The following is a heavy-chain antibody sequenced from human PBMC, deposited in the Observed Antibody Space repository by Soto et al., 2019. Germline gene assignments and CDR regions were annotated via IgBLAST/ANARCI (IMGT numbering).Heavy chain of an antibody. Sequence: QVQLVESGGGLVKPGGSLRLSCAASGFTFSDYYMNWIRQAPGKGLEWVSYISTTGSSTHYADSVKGRFTLSRENAKNSPYLQMNSLRAEDTAIYYCAIGRYSTVWYYFDYWGQGSLVTVSS. V-gene: IGHV3-11*01. CDR2: ISTTGSST. D-gene: IGHD6-19*01. CDR1: GFTFSDYY. J-gene: IGHJ4*02. CDR3: AIGRYSTVWYYFDY.